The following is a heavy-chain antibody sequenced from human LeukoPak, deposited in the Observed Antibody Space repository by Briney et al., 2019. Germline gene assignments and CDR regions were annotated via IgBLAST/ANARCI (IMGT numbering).Heavy chain of an antibody. CDR2: INWNGGST. J-gene: IGHJ4*02. Sequence: GGSLRLSCAASGFTFDDYGMSWVRHAPGKGLEWVSGINWNGGSTGYADSVKGRFTISRDNAKNSLYLQMNSLRAEDTALYYCARSGTYYYDSSGSDDFDYWGQGTLVTVSS. D-gene: IGHD3-22*01. CDR1: GFTFDDYG. V-gene: IGHV3-20*04. CDR3: ARSGTYYYDSSGSDDFDY.